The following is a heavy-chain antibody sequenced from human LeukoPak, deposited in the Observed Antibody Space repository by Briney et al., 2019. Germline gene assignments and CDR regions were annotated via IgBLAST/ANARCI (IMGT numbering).Heavy chain of an antibody. J-gene: IGHJ4*02. CDR1: GFTFDDYG. Sequence: SGGSLRLSCAASGFTFDDYGMSWVSQAPGKGLEWVSGINWNGGSTGYADSVKGRFTISRDNAKNSLYLQMNSLRAEDTALYFCARGAEVQLWSYYFDYWGQGTLVTVSS. D-gene: IGHD5-18*01. CDR3: ARGAEVQLWSYYFDY. V-gene: IGHV3-20*04. CDR2: INWNGGST.